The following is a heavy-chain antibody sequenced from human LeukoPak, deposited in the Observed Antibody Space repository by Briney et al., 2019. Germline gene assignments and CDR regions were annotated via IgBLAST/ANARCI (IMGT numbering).Heavy chain of an antibody. CDR2: INHSGST. CDR3: ARGLSFAPGNGHGDHMAYYFDY. CDR1: GDSIISGGYY. V-gene: IGHV4-34*01. Sequence: SQTLSLTCTVSGDSIISGGYYWSWIRQPPGKGLEWIGEINHSGSTNYKPSLKRRVTISVDTSKNQFSLKLSSVTAADTAVYYCARGLSFAPGNGHGDHMAYYFDYWGQGTLVTVSS. J-gene: IGHJ4*02. D-gene: IGHD4-17*01.